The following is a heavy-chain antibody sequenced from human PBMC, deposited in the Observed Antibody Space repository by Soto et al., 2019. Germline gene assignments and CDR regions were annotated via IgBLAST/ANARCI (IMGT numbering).Heavy chain of an antibody. CDR2: MNEDANTK. D-gene: IGHD1-20*01. V-gene: IGHV3-7*01. Sequence: GGSLRLSCEVSGFTFKTYLMSWVRQAPGKGLGWLANMNEDANTKYYVDSVKGRFTILGDSAGNSLLLKMASLRAEDTAVYFCAVYNTSRHAAFDIWGRGTLVTVSS. CDR3: AVYNTSRHAAFDI. CDR1: GFTFKTYL. J-gene: IGHJ3*02.